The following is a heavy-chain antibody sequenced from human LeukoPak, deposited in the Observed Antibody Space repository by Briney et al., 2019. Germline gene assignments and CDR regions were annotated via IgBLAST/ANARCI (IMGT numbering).Heavy chain of an antibody. CDR2: IRSKAYGGTT. CDR3: TRVVGAIQYGRVDY. J-gene: IGHJ4*02. Sequence: GGSLRLSCTASGFTFGDYAMSWFRQAPGKGLEWVGFIRSKAYGGTTEYAASVKGRFTISRDDTKSIAYLQINSLKTEDTAVYYCTRVVGAIQYGRVDYWGQGTLVTVSS. CDR1: GFTFGDYA. D-gene: IGHD1-26*01. V-gene: IGHV3-49*03.